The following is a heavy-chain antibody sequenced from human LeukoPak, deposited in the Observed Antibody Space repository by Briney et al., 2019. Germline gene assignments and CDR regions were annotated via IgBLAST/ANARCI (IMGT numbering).Heavy chain of an antibody. CDR2: ISGSDGTT. Sequence: GGSLRLSCAASGFTFSNYAMSWVRQAPGKGLEWVSGISGSDGTTYYADSVKGRFTISRDNSKNTLFLQMNSLRAEDTAVYYCAKDTPDIVVVPTADLYFDYWGQGTLVTVSS. D-gene: IGHD2-2*01. CDR3: AKDTPDIVVVPTADLYFDY. V-gene: IGHV3-23*01. J-gene: IGHJ4*02. CDR1: GFTFSNYA.